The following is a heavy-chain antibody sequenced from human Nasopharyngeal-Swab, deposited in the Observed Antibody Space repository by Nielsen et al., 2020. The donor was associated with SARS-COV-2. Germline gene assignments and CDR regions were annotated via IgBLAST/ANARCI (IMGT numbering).Heavy chain of an antibody. V-gene: IGHV3-30*18. J-gene: IGHJ4*02. CDR3: AKSMAYFQLSGTYNLHF. Sequence: GGSLRLSCAASGFTFNNFGMHWVRQAPGKGLEWVAFISYEGSIRNYIDSVKGRFTVSRDSSKNTVYLQMNSLRPDDTAVYFCAKSMAYFQLSGTYNLHFWGQGTLVTVSS. CDR2: ISYEGSIR. D-gene: IGHD2-21*01. CDR1: GFTFNNFG.